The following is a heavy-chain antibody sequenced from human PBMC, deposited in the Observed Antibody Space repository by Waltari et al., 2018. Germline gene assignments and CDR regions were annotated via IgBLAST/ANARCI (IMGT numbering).Heavy chain of an antibody. CDR1: GGSFSGYY. CDR2: INHSGST. V-gene: IGHV4-34*01. CDR3: ARPTYPSHAFDI. J-gene: IGHJ3*02. Sequence: QVQLQQWGAGLLKPSETLSLTCAVYGGSFSGYYWSWIRQPPGKGLEWIGEINHSGSTNYNPALKSRVTISVDTSENQFSLKLSSVTAADTAVYYCARPTYPSHAFDIWGQGTMVTVSS.